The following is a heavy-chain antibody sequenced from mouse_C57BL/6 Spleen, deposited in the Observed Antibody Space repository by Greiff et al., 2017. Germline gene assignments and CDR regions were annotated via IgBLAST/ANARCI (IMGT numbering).Heavy chain of an antibody. J-gene: IGHJ2*01. Sequence: VKLLQSGPELVKPGASVKISCKASGYTFTSYYIHWVKQRPGQGLEWIGWIYPGSGNTKYNEKFKGKATLTADTSSSTAYMQLSSLTSEDSAVYYRGRGSDGDYVDDWGKGTTLTVSS. D-gene: IGHD1-1*02. CDR1: GYTFTSYY. V-gene: IGHV1-66*01. CDR2: IYPGSGNT. CDR3: GRGSDGDYVDD.